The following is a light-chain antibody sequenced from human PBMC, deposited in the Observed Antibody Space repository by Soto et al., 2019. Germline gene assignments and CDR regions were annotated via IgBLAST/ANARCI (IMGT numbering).Light chain of an antibody. Sequence: DIQMTQSPSSLSASVGDRVTITCRASQSISIYLNWYQQQPGKAPKLLIYAASRLQSGVPSTFSGTGSGTDFTLTIDSLKPEDFATYFCQQSHGTPFTFGGGTTV. V-gene: IGKV1-39*01. CDR1: QSISIY. CDR3: QQSHGTPFT. CDR2: AAS. J-gene: IGKJ4*01.